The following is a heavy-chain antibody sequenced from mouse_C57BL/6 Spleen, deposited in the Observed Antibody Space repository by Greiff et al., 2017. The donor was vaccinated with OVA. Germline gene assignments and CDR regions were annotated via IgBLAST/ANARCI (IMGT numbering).Heavy chain of an antibody. V-gene: IGHV1-54*01. D-gene: IGHD2-2*01. J-gene: IGHJ3*01. CDR3: ARSVTTSFAY. CDR2: INPGSGGT. Sequence: QVQLQQSGAELVRPGTSVKVSCKASGYAFTNYLIEWVKQRPGQGLVWIGVINPGSGGTNYNERFKGKATLTADKSSSTAYMQLSSLTSEDSAVYFCARSVTTSFAYWGQGTLVTVSA. CDR1: GYAFTNYL.